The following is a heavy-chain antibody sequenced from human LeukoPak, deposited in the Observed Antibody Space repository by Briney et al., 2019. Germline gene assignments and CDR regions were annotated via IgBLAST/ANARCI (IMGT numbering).Heavy chain of an antibody. CDR2: INPNSGGT. V-gene: IGHV1-2*02. CDR3: ASTAGMIVVVYAFDI. Sequence: ASVKVSCKASGYTFTGYYMHWVRQAPGQGLEWMGWINPNSGGTSYAQKFQGRVTMTRDTSISTAYMELSRLRSDDTAVYYCASTAGMIVVVYAFDIWGQGTMVTVSS. D-gene: IGHD3-22*01. CDR1: GYTFTGYY. J-gene: IGHJ3*02.